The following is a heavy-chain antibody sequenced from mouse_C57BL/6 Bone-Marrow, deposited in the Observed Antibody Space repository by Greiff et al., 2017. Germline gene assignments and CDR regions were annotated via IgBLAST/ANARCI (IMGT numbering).Heavy chain of an antibody. CDR2: ISSGGSYT. V-gene: IGHV5-6*01. CDR3: ARHRAYYSKWDYYAMDY. Sequence: EVQLQQSGGDLVKPGGSLKLSCAASGFTFSSYGMSCVRQTPDKRLEWVATISSGGSYTSYPDSVKGRFTISRDNAKNTLYLQMSSLKSEDTAMYYCARHRAYYSKWDYYAMDYWGQGTSVTVSS. D-gene: IGHD2-5*01. CDR1: GFTFSSYG. J-gene: IGHJ4*01.